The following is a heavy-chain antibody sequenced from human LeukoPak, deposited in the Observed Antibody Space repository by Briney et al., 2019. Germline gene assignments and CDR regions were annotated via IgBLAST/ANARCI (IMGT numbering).Heavy chain of an antibody. J-gene: IGHJ3*02. V-gene: IGHV3-53*01. CDR1: GFTVSSNY. CDR2: IYSGGST. CDR3: ARVESEGGDAFDI. D-gene: IGHD3-16*01. Sequence: GGSLRLSCAASGFTVSSNYMSWVRQAPGKGLEWVSVIYSGGSTYYADSVKGRFTISRDNSKNTLYLQMNSLRAEDTAVYYCARVESEGGDAFDIWGQGTMVTVSS.